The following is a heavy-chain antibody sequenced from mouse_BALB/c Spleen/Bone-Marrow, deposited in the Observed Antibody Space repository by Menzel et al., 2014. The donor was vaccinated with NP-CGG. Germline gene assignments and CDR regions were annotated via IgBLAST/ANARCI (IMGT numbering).Heavy chain of an antibody. CDR1: GFAFSSYD. J-gene: IGHJ2*01. CDR2: ISSGGGST. D-gene: IGHD1-1*01. Sequence: VESGGDLVRPGGSLKLSCSASGFAFSSYDMSWVRQTPEKRLEWVAYISSGGGSTYYPDTVKGRFTISRDNAKNTLYLQMSSLKPEDTAMYYCARHRYGFDYWGQGTTLTVSS. CDR3: ARHRYGFDY. V-gene: IGHV5-12-1*01.